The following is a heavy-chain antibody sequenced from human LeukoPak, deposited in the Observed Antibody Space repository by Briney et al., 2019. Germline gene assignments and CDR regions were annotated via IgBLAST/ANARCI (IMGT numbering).Heavy chain of an antibody. CDR3: AREEGNCSSTSCYTVDY. V-gene: IGHV1-69*05. Sequence: ASVKVSCKASGYTFTSYGISWVRQAPGQGLEWMGGIIPIFGTANYAQKFQGRVTITTDESTSTAYMELSSLRSEDTAVYYCAREEGNCSSTSCYTVDYWGQGTLVTVSS. CDR2: IIPIFGTA. D-gene: IGHD2-2*02. J-gene: IGHJ4*02. CDR1: GYTFTSYG.